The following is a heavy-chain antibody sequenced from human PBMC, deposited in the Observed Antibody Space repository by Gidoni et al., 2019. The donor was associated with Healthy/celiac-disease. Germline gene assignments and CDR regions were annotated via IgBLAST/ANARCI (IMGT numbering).Heavy chain of an antibody. CDR2: IYYSGST. CDR3: ARLGPTVTTYYFDY. V-gene: IGHV4-39*01. J-gene: IGHJ4*02. Sequence: QLQLQESGPGLVKPSETLSLTCTVSGGSIRSSSYYWGWIRQPPGKGLEWIGSIYYSGSTYYNPSLKSRVTISVDTSKNQFSLKLSSVTAADTAVYYCARLGPTVTTYYFDYWGQGTLVTVSS. D-gene: IGHD4-17*01. CDR1: GGSIRSSSYY.